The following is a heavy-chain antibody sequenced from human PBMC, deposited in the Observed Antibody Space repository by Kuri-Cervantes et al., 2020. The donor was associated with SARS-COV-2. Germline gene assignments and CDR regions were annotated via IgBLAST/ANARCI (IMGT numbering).Heavy chain of an antibody. Sequence: GESLKISCAASGFTVSSNEMNWVRQAPGKGLEWVSSISSSSSYIYYADSVKGRFTISRDNAKNSLYLQMNSLRAEDTAVYYCARDLGKYSSSSVVAFDIWGQGTMVTVSS. CDR3: ARDLGKYSSSSVVAFDI. D-gene: IGHD6-6*01. CDR1: GFTVSSNE. V-gene: IGHV3-21*01. CDR2: ISSSSSYI. J-gene: IGHJ3*02.